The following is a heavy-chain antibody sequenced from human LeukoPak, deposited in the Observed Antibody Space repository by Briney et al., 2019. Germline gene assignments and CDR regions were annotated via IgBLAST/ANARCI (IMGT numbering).Heavy chain of an antibody. Sequence: SGPTLVKPTQTLTLTCTFSGFSLSTSGVGVGWIRQPPGKALEWLALIYWNDDKRYSPSLKSRLTITKDTSKNQVVLTMTNMDPVDTATYYCVYYYDSSGYYYESDYFDYWGQGTLVTVSS. CDR3: VYYYDSSGYYYESDYFDY. J-gene: IGHJ4*02. CDR2: IYWNDDK. CDR1: GFSLSTSGVG. V-gene: IGHV2-5*04. D-gene: IGHD3-22*01.